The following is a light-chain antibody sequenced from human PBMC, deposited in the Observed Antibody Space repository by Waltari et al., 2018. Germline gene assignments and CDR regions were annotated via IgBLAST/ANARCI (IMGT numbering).Light chain of an antibody. CDR1: TSDVGGYDF. Sequence: QPALTQPASVSGSPGQSITISCTGTTSDVGGYDFVSWYQQHPGKAPKLIISDVSDRPSGVSPRFSASKSGITASLTISGLQPEDEATYFCSSFTLTNTWVFCGGTNLTVL. J-gene: IGLJ3*02. CDR3: SSFTLTNTWV. CDR2: DVS. V-gene: IGLV2-14*03.